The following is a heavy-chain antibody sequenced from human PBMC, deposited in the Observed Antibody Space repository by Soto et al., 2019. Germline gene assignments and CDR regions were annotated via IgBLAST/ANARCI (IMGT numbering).Heavy chain of an antibody. CDR2: IYHRGST. J-gene: IGHJ1*01. CDR1: GGSISSGGYS. D-gene: IGHD5-18*01. V-gene: IGHV4-30-2*01. CDR3: AREGYKEDFQH. Sequence: QLQLQESGSGLVKPSQTLSLTCAVSGGSISSGGYSWSCIRQPPGKGLEWIGYIYHRGSTYYNPSLKSRVTISVDRSKNQFSLKLSSVTAADTAVYYCAREGYKEDFQHWGQGTLVTVSS.